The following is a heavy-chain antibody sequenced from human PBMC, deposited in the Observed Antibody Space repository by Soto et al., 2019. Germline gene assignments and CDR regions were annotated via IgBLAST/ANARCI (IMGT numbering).Heavy chain of an antibody. Sequence: QVQLVQSGAEVKKPGASVKVSCKASGYTFTSQNMHWVRQAPGQGLEWMGVINPSIGTTTYAQKFQGRVTMTSDTSMSSVYMEVSSLRSEDTAVYYCISTLGARFDYWGQGTLVTVSS. D-gene: IGHD1-26*01. CDR3: ISTLGARFDY. CDR2: INPSIGTT. V-gene: IGHV1-46*03. CDR1: GYTFTSQN. J-gene: IGHJ4*02.